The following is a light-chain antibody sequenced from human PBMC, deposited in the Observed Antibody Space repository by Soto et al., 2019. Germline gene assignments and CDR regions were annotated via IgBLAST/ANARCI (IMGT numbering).Light chain of an antibody. CDR1: SSDVGNYNL. CDR2: EGG. J-gene: IGLJ1*01. Sequence: QSALTQPASVSGSPGQSITISCTGTSSDVGNYNLVSWYQQYPGKAPKLMIYEGGKRPSGVSNRFSGSKSGNTASLTISGLQADDEAEYFCISYKTDDTFLFGTGTKLTVL. V-gene: IGLV2-14*02. CDR3: ISYKTDDTFL.